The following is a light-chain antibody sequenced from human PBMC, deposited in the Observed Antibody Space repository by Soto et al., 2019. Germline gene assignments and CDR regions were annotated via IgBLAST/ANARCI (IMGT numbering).Light chain of an antibody. V-gene: IGKV3-15*01. CDR3: QQYNNWPRT. J-gene: IGKJ1*01. CDR2: GAS. Sequence: DIVMTQSPATLSVSPGETATLSCRASQSISSDLAWLQQKPGQSPRLLIFGASTRATGIPARFSGGGFGTEFTLTISSLQSEDFAVYYCQQYNNWPRTFGLGTRVEVK. CDR1: QSISSD.